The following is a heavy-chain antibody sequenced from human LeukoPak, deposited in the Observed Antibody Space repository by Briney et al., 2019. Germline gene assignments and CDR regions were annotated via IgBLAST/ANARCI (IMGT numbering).Heavy chain of an antibody. D-gene: IGHD2-2*03. CDR1: VFPFTSYD. CDR3: ARGDGYCSSTSCYAGPSYGLDV. V-gene: IGHV3-48*03. CDR2: LSSSGRTI. J-gene: IGHJ6*02. Sequence: GGPLRLSCAASVFPFTSYDLNGVPGAPGKGGGGVSYLSSSGRTIFYADSVKGRFTISRDNAKNSLYLQMNSLRAEDTAVYHCARGDGYCSSTSCYAGPSYGLDVWGQGTTVTVSS.